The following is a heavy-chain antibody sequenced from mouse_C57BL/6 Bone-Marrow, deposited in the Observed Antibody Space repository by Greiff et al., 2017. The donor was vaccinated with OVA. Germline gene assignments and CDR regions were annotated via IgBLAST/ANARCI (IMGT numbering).Heavy chain of an antibody. CDR3: ASYGPWFAY. J-gene: IGHJ3*01. CDR2: ISDGGSYT. Sequence: EVKRVESGGGLVKPGGSLKLSCAASGFTFSSYAMSWVRQTPEKRLEWVATISDGGSYTYYPDNVKGRFTISRDNAKNNLYLQMSHLKSEDTAMYYCASYGPWFAYWGQGTLVTVSA. CDR1: GFTFSSYA. D-gene: IGHD1-1*02. V-gene: IGHV5-4*03.